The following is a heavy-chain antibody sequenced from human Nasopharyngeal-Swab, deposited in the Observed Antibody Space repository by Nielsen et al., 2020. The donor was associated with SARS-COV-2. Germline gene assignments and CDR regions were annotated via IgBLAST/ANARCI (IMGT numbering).Heavy chain of an antibody. CDR2: FDPENVET. J-gene: IGHJ4*02. CDR3: ATIAVAQVIADDY. V-gene: IGHV1-24*01. CDR1: GYTLTELS. Sequence: ASVKVSCKVSGYTLTELSMHWVRQAPGKGLEWMGGFDPENVETIYAQKFQGRVSMTEDTPTDTAYMELSSLRSEDTAVYYCATIAVAQVIADDYWGQGTLVTVSS. D-gene: IGHD6-19*01.